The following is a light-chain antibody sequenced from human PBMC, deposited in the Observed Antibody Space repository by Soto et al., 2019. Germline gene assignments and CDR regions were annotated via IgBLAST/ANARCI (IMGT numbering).Light chain of an antibody. J-gene: IGKJ5*01. CDR2: LGS. CDR1: QSLLHSNGYNY. V-gene: IGKV2-28*01. CDR3: TQRLQTLGIT. Sequence: DIVMTQSPLSLPVTPGEPASISCRSSQSLLHSNGYNYLDWYLQKPGQSPQLLIYLGSNRASGGHDRLSGSGSGTDFTIKVSRVEDEDVGVYYCTQRLQTLGITFGQGTRMEIK.